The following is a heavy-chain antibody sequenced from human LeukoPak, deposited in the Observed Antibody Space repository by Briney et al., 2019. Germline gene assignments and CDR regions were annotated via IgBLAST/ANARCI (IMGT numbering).Heavy chain of an antibody. CDR3: TFYGSGSYLVFDQ. V-gene: IGHV3-15*01. D-gene: IGHD3-10*01. J-gene: IGHJ5*02. Sequence: PGGSLRLSCAASGFTFSSYGMSWVRQAPGKGLEWVGRIKRKTDGGTTDYAAPVKGRFTISRDDSKNTLYLQMNSLKTEDTAVYYCTFYGSGSYLVFDQWGQGTLVTVSS. CDR1: GFTFSSYG. CDR2: IKRKTDGGTT.